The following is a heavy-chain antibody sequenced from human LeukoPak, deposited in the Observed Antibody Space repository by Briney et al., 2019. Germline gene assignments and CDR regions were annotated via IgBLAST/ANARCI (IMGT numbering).Heavy chain of an antibody. Sequence: GASVKVSCKASGYTFTSYGISWVRQAPGQGLEWMGWISAYNGNTNYAQKLQGRVTMTTDTSTSTAYMELRSLRSDDTAVYYCARYGYSSSWYRTGYYYYYMDVWGKGTTVTISS. CDR3: ARYGYSSSWYRTGYYYYYMDV. J-gene: IGHJ6*03. D-gene: IGHD6-13*01. CDR1: GYTFTSYG. V-gene: IGHV1-18*01. CDR2: ISAYNGNT.